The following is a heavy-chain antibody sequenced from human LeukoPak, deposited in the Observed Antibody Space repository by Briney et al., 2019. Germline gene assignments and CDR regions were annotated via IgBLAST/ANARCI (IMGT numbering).Heavy chain of an antibody. D-gene: IGHD5-18*01. Sequence: ASVKVSCKASGYTFTGYYMHWVRQAPGQGLEWMGWINPNSGGTNYAQKFQGRVTMTRDTSISTAYMELSRLRSDDTAVYYYARERGRIQLWLQYYWGQGTLVTVSS. V-gene: IGHV1-2*02. J-gene: IGHJ4*02. CDR1: GYTFTGYY. CDR2: INPNSGGT. CDR3: ARERGRIQLWLQYY.